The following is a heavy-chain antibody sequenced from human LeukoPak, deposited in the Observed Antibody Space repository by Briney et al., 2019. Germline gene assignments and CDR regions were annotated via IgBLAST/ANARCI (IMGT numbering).Heavy chain of an antibody. V-gene: IGHV1-46*01. D-gene: IGHD4-11*01. Sequence: GASVKVSCKASGYTFTDYSMHWVRQAPGQGLEWMGIINTSGGHTNYAQTFQGRVSMTRDTSTGTLYMDLSSLRFEDTAVYYCARGLERLDSNNYLSFAFDIWGQGTMVTVS. CDR1: GYTFTDYS. CDR3: ARGLERLDSNNYLSFAFDI. CDR2: INTSGGHT. J-gene: IGHJ3*02.